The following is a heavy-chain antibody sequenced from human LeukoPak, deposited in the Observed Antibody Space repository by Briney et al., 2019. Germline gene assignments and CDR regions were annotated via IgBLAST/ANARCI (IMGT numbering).Heavy chain of an antibody. D-gene: IGHD4-17*01. V-gene: IGHV3-7*01. CDR3: VKYGNYHFDY. CDR2: IKQDGSDK. CDR1: GFTFSMYW. J-gene: IGHJ4*02. Sequence: GGSLRLSCAASGFTFSMYWMSWVRQAPGKGLEFVANIKQDGSDKYYVDSVKGRFTISRDNAKNSLYLQMNSLRAEDTAVYYCVKYGNYHFDYWGQGILVTVSS.